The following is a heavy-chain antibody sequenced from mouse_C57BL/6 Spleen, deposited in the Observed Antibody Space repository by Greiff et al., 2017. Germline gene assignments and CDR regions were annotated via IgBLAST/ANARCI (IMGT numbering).Heavy chain of an antibody. CDR3: ARNKPYYYGSSPYYFDY. V-gene: IGHV2-9-1*01. CDR2: IWTGGGT. CDR1: GFSLTSYA. J-gene: IGHJ2*01. Sequence: VQLQESGPGLVAPSQSLSITCTVSGFSLTSYAISWVRQPPGKGLEWLGVIWTGGGTNYNSALKSRLSLRKDNSKSQVFLKMNSLQTDDTARYYFARNKPYYYGSSPYYFDYWGQGTTLTVAS. D-gene: IGHD1-1*01.